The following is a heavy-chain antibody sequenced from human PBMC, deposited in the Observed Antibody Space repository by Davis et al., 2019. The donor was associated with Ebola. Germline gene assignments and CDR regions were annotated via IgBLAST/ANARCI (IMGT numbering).Heavy chain of an antibody. J-gene: IGHJ4*02. Sequence: GESLKISCKGSGYSFTSYWISWVRQMLGKGLEWMGRIDPSDSYTNYSPSFQGHVTISADKSISTAYLQWSSLKASDTAMYYCARPTLGKLPWVGYYFDYWGQGTLVTVSS. D-gene: IGHD7-27*01. CDR2: IDPSDSYT. CDR3: ARPTLGKLPWVGYYFDY. CDR1: GYSFTSYW. V-gene: IGHV5-10-1*01.